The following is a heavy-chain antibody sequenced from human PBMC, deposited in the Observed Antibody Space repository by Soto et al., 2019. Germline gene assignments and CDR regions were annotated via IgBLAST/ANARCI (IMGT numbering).Heavy chain of an antibody. D-gene: IGHD3-3*01. CDR1: GFTVSSNY. CDR3: ARACSSTSCYGGYDFWSGYSMYYFDY. J-gene: IGHJ4*02. Sequence: PGGSLRLSCAASGFTVSSNYMSWVRQAPGKGLEWVSVIYSGGSTYYADSVKGRFTISRDNSKNTLYLQMNSLRAEDTAVYYCARACSSTSCYGGYDFWSGYSMYYFDYWGQGTLVTVSS. CDR2: IYSGGST. V-gene: IGHV3-66*01.